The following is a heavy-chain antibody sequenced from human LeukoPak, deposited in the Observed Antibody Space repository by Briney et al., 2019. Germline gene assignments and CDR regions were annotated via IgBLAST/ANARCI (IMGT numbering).Heavy chain of an antibody. V-gene: IGHV3-33*01. CDR2: IWYDGSNK. J-gene: IGHJ4*02. Sequence: GRSLRLSCAASGVTFSSYGMHWVRQAPGKGLEWVAVIWYDGSNKYYADSVKGRFTISRDNSRNTVYLQLNDLRVEDTAIYYCARASWISTADAVCWGQGTQVTVSS. CDR3: ARASWISTADAVC. CDR1: GVTFSSYG. D-gene: IGHD2-2*03.